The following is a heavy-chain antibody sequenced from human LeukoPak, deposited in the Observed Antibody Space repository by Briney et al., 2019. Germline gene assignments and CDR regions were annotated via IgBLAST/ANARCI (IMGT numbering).Heavy chain of an antibody. CDR1: GGTFSSYA. D-gene: IGHD3-16*01. J-gene: IGHJ4*02. CDR3: ARDLGGKLGTFDY. CDR2: IIPIFGTA. V-gene: IGHV1-69*13. Sequence: SVKVSCKASGGTFSSYAISWVRQAPGQGLEWMGGIIPIFGTANYAQKFQGRVTITADESTSTAYMELSSLKSEDTAVYYCARDLGGKLGTFDYWGQGTLVTVSS.